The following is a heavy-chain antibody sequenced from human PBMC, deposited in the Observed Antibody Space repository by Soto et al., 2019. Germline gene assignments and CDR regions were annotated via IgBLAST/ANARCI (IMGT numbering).Heavy chain of an antibody. CDR1: GFTFSSYA. D-gene: IGHD2-2*01. V-gene: IGHV3-30-3*01. CDR3: ARDPSLGYCISTSCPTGWLDP. Sequence: PGGSLRLSCAASGFTFSSYAMHWVRQAPGKGLEWVAVISYDGSNKYYADSVKGRFTISRDNSKNTLYLQMNSLRAEDTAVYYCARDPSLGYCISTSCPTGWLDPWGQGTLVTVSS. CDR2: ISYDGSNK. J-gene: IGHJ5*02.